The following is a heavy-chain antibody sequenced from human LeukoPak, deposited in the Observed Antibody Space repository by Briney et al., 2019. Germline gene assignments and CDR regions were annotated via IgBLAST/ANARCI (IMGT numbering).Heavy chain of an antibody. CDR3: ARILDSSGSRGLSPFDY. CDR1: GFTFSSNW. D-gene: IGHD3-22*01. CDR2: INSHGSTT. V-gene: IGHV3-74*01. Sequence: GRSLRLSCAATGFTFSSNWIHSVRQAPRKGLVWVSRINSHGSTTTYADSVKGRFTISRDNAKNTLYLQMNSLRAEDTAVYYCARILDSSGSRGLSPFDYWGQGTLVTVSS. J-gene: IGHJ4*02.